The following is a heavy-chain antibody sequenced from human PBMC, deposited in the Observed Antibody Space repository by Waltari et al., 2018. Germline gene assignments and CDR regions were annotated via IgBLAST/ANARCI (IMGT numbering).Heavy chain of an antibody. CDR1: GPSFSNSW. V-gene: IGHV3-7*01. J-gene: IGHJ4*02. Sequence: EVQLVESGGGLAQRGGSLRLSCAAAGPSFSNSWMTWVRQASGKGPEWVANIKQDGSEKYYMDSVKGRFTISRDNAKNSLYLQMNNLRVEDTAVYYCTRGGRDSSWYWRDWGQGTLVTVSS. CDR2: IKQDGSEK. CDR3: TRGGRDSSWYWRD. D-gene: IGHD6-13*01.